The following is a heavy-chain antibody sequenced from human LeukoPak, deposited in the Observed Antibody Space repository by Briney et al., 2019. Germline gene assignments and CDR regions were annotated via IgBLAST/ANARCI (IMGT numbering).Heavy chain of an antibody. D-gene: IGHD6-13*01. J-gene: IGHJ6*03. V-gene: IGHV1-2*04. CDR3: ATGVAAAGPYNYYYHMDV. CDR2: INPNSGGT. Sequence: ASVKVSCKASGYTFTGYYMHWVRQAPGQGLEWMGWINPNSGGTNYAQKFQGWVTMTRDTSISTAYMELSRLRSDDTAVYYCATGVAAAGPYNYYYHMDVWGKGTTVTVSS. CDR1: GYTFTGYY.